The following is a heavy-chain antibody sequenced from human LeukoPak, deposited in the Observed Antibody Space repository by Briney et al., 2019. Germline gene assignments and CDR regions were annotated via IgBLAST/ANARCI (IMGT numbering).Heavy chain of an antibody. V-gene: IGHV1-18*01. D-gene: IGHD3-10*01. J-gene: IGHJ3*02. CDR2: ISAYNGNT. CDR1: GYTFTSYG. Sequence: ASVKVSCKASGYTFTSYGISWVRQAPGQGLEWMGWISAYNGNTNYAQKLRGRVTMTTDTSTSTAYMELRSLRSDDTAVYYCASPYYYGSGDAFDIWGQGTMVTVSS. CDR3: ASPYYYGSGDAFDI.